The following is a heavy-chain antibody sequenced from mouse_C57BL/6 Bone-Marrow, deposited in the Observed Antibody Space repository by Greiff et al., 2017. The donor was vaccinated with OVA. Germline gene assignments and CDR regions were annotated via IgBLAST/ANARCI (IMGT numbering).Heavy chain of an antibody. CDR2: IDPENGDT. Sequence: VHVKQSGAELVRPGASVKLSCTASGFNIKDDYMHWVKQRPEQGLEWIGWIDPENGDTEYASKFQGKATITADTSSNTAYLQLSSLTSEDTAVYYCTTKAYGYFDVWGTGTTVTVSS. J-gene: IGHJ1*03. D-gene: IGHD3-2*02. CDR1: GFNIKDDY. V-gene: IGHV14-4*01. CDR3: TTKAYGYFDV.